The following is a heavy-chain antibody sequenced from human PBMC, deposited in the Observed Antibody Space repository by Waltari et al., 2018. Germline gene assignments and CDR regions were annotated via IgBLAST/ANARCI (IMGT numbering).Heavy chain of an antibody. D-gene: IGHD1-1*01. Sequence: QVQLQESGPGLVKPSETLSLTCTVSGGSISSYYWSWIRQRPGKGLEWIGYIYYGCGTHYNPSLKSRVTRAVDTSKNQFSLKLSSVTAADTAVYYCARGENLLTAQLFPFDYWGQGTLVTVSS. CDR1: GGSISSYY. V-gene: IGHV4-59*01. CDR3: ARGENLLTAQLFPFDY. J-gene: IGHJ4*02. CDR2: IYYGCGT.